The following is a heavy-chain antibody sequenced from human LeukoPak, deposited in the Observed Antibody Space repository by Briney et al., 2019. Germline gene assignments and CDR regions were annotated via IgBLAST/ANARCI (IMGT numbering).Heavy chain of an antibody. Sequence: GGSLRLSCAASGFTFSSYWMHWVRQAPGKGLVWVSRINTDGSSTSYADSVKGRFTISRDNAKNTLYLQMNSLRAEDTAVYHCVRVPYGSGSYPPDYWGQGTLVTVSS. CDR2: INTDGSST. CDR3: VRVPYGSGSYPPDY. J-gene: IGHJ4*02. V-gene: IGHV3-74*01. D-gene: IGHD3-10*01. CDR1: GFTFSSYW.